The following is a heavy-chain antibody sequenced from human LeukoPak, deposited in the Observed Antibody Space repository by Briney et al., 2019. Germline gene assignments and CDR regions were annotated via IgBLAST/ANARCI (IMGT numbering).Heavy chain of an antibody. Sequence: ASVKVSCKASGYTFTSYGITWVRQAPGQGLEWIGWISAYNGNTNYAQKLQGRVTMTTDGSTSTAYMELRGLKSDDSAVYYCARDPGYSGYGEGSFDSWGQGTLVTVSS. J-gene: IGHJ4*02. V-gene: IGHV1-18*01. CDR2: ISAYNGNT. D-gene: IGHD5-12*01. CDR1: GYTFTSYG. CDR3: ARDPGYSGYGEGSFDS.